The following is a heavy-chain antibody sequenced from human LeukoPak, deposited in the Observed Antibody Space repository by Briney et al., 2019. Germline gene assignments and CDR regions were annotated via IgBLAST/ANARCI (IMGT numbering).Heavy chain of an antibody. CDR3: ARESVVPAAIRAFDI. CDR2: IIPIFGTV. J-gene: IGHJ3*02. D-gene: IGHD2-2*01. Sequence: SVKVSCKASGGTFSSYAISWVRQAPGQGLEWMGGIIPIFGTVNYAQKFQGRVTITTDESTSTAYMELSSLRSEDTAVYYCARESVVPAAIRAFDIWGQGTMVTVSS. CDR1: GGTFSSYA. V-gene: IGHV1-69*05.